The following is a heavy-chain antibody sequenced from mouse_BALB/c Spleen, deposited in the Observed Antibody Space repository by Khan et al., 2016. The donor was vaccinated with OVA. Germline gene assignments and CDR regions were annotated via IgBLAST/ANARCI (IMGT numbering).Heavy chain of an antibody. V-gene: IGHV2-6-4*01. CDR2: IWSGGST. CDR3: ARKKYGNYVSMDY. D-gene: IGHD2-10*02. Sequence: QVQLKQSGPGLVAPSQSLSITCTVSGFSLSRYSVHWVRQPPGKGLAWLGMIWSGGSTDYNSALKSRLSISKDNSKSQVFLKMNSLQTDDTAMYYCARKKYGNYVSMDYWGQGTSVTVSS. J-gene: IGHJ4*01. CDR1: GFSLSRYS.